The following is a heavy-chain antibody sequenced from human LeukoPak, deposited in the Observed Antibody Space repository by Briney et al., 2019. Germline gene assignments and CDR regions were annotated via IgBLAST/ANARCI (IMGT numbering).Heavy chain of an antibody. J-gene: IGHJ4*02. CDR3: AKGLPSRLGPFMVRGVMADY. D-gene: IGHD3-10*01. Sequence: GGSLRLSCAASGFTLSSYGMHWVRQAPGKGLEWVSAISGSGGSTYYADSVKGRFTISRDNSKNTLYLQMNSLRAEDTAVYYCAKGLPSRLGPFMVRGVMADYWGQGTLVTVSS. CDR2: ISGSGGST. V-gene: IGHV3-23*01. CDR1: GFTLSSYG.